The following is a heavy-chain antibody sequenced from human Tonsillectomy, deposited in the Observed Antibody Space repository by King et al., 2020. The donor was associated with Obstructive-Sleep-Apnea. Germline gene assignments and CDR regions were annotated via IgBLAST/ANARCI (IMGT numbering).Heavy chain of an antibody. V-gene: IGHV1-2*02. J-gene: IGHJ4*02. Sequence: VQLVQSGAEVKKPGASVKVSCKASGYTFTGYYMHWGRQAPGQGLEWMGWINPNSGGTNYAQKFQGRVTRTRDTSISTAYMELSRLRSDDTAVYYCAITPNVLLWFGEYDYWGQGTLVTVSS. CDR2: INPNSGGT. D-gene: IGHD3-10*01. CDR3: AITPNVLLWFGEYDY. CDR1: GYTFTGYY.